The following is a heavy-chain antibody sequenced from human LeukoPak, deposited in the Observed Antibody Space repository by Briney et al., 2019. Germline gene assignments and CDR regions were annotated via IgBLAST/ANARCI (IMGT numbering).Heavy chain of an antibody. V-gene: IGHV3-74*01. J-gene: IGHJ4*02. Sequence: GGSLRLSCAASEFTFSSYWMHWVRQAPGKGLVWVSRINTGGSSTSYADSVKGRFTISRDNSKNTLYLQMNSLRAEDTAVYYCAKDLRFGVAYGANFDYWGQGTLVTVSS. D-gene: IGHD4-17*01. CDR2: INTGGSST. CDR1: EFTFSSYW. CDR3: AKDLRFGVAYGANFDY.